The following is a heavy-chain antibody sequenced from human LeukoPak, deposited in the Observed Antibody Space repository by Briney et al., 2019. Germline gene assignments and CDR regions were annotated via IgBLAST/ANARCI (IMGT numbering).Heavy chain of an antibody. CDR2: IYSGGST. V-gene: IGHV3-53*01. D-gene: IGHD6-19*01. CDR3: ARGPSYSSGFGN. J-gene: IGHJ4*02. CDR1: GLTGSHNY. Sequence: PGGSLRLSCAASGLTGSHNYMSWVRQAPGKGLEWVSVIYSGGSTYYADSVKGRFTISRDNSKSTLYLQMNSLRVEDTAVYYCARGPSYSSGFGNWGQGTLVTVSS.